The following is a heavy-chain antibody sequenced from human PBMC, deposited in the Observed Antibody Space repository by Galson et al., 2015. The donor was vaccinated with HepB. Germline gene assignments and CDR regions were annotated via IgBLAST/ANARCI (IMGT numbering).Heavy chain of an antibody. Sequence: PALVKPTQTLTLPCTFSGFSLSTSGVGVGWIRQPPGKALEWLALIYWDDDKRYSPSLKSRLTITKDTSKNQVVLTMTNMDPVDTATYYCAHRLEERGIGAYYYMDVWGKGTTVTVSS. V-gene: IGHV2-5*02. CDR1: GFSLSTSGVG. CDR2: IYWDDDK. CDR3: AHRLEERGIGAYYYMDV. J-gene: IGHJ6*03. D-gene: IGHD2/OR15-2a*01.